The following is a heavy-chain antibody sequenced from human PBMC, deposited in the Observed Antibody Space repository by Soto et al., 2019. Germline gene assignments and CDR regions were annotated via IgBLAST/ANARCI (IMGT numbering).Heavy chain of an antibody. J-gene: IGHJ4*02. Sequence: EVQLVESGGGLVQPGGSLRLSCAASGLTLSHYWMHWSRQAPGRGLEWVSRISSDGSSTNYADYVKGRFTISRDNAKNTLHLQMYSLRAEDTDVYYCARVPYCRGISCHSYFESCGQGTLVTVSS. V-gene: IGHV3-74*01. CDR3: ARVPYCRGISCHSYFES. CDR2: ISSDGSST. CDR1: GLTLSHYW. D-gene: IGHD2-2*01.